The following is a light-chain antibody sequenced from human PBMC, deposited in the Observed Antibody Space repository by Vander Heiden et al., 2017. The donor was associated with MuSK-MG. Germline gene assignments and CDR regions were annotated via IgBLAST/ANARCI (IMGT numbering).Light chain of an antibody. CDR1: SANIGAGYD. J-gene: IGLJ2*01. CDR2: GNN. V-gene: IGLV1-40*01. Sequence: QSVLTQPPPVSGAPGQRATISCTGSSANIGAGYDVHWYQQVPGKAPKLLIYGNNNRPSGVPDRFSGSKSGTSASLAVTGLQAEDEADYYCQTYDRGLSGDVAFGGGTKLTVL. CDR3: QTYDRGLSGDVA.